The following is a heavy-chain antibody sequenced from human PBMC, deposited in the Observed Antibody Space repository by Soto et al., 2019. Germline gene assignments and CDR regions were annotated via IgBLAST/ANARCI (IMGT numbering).Heavy chain of an antibody. CDR3: ASLVVVAADDAFDI. V-gene: IGHV4-4*02. Sequence: QVQLQESGPGLVKPSGTLSLTCAVSSGSISSSNWWSWVRQPPGKGLECIGEIYHSGSTNYNPSLKSRVTISVDKSKNQFSLKLSSVTAADTAVYYCASLVVVAADDAFDIWGQGTMVTVSS. J-gene: IGHJ3*02. CDR1: SGSISSSNW. CDR2: IYHSGST. D-gene: IGHD2-15*01.